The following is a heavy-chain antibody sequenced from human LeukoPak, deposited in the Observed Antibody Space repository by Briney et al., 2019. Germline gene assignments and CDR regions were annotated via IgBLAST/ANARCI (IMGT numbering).Heavy chain of an antibody. D-gene: IGHD6-6*01. Sequence: GGSLRLSCAASGFTFSDYYMSWIRQAPGKWLEWVSYISSSGSTIYYADSVKGRFTLSRHNAKNSLYLQMSSLRAEDTAVYYCARSRPRCDSSASGAGYFDYWGQGTLVTVSS. CDR1: GFTFSDYY. V-gene: IGHV3-11*01. CDR2: ISSSGSTI. J-gene: IGHJ4*02. CDR3: ARSRPRCDSSASGAGYFDY.